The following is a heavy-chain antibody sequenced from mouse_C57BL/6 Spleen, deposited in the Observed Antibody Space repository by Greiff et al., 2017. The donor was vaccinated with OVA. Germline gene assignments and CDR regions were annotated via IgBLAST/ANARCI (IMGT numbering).Heavy chain of an antibody. V-gene: IGHV5-17*01. Sequence: EVQGVESGGGLVKPGGSLKLSCAASGFTFSDYGMHWVRQAPEKGLEWVAYISSGSSTIYYADTVKGRFTISRDNAKNTLFRQMTSLRSEDTAMYYCARHYYGSLDYWGQGTTLTVSS. CDR3: ARHYYGSLDY. CDR1: GFTFSDYG. D-gene: IGHD1-1*01. J-gene: IGHJ2*01. CDR2: ISSGSSTI.